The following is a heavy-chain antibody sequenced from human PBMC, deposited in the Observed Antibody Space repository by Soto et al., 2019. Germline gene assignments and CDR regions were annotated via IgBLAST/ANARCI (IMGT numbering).Heavy chain of an antibody. D-gene: IGHD6-19*01. CDR2: INHSGST. CDR1: GGSFSGYY. V-gene: IGHV4-34*01. J-gene: IGHJ4*02. CDR3: ARTYSSGWDY. Sequence: SETLSLTCAVYGGSFSGYYWSWIRQPPGKGLEWIGEINHSGSTNYNPSLKSRVTISVDTSKNQFSLKLSSVTAADTAVYYCARTYSSGWDYWGQGTLVTVSS.